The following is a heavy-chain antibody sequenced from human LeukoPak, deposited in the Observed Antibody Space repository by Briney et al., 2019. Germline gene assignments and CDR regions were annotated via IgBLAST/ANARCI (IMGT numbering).Heavy chain of an antibody. CDR1: GFTFSSYA. CDR3: AKDPHAGSSGWYERFDP. CDR2: ISGSGGST. Sequence: TGGSLRLSCAASGFTFSSYAMSWVRQAPGKGLEWVSAISGSGGSTYYADSVKGRFTISRDNSKNTLYLQMNSLRAEDTAVYYCAKDPHAGSSGWYERFDPWGQGTLVTVSS. V-gene: IGHV3-23*01. D-gene: IGHD6-19*01. J-gene: IGHJ5*02.